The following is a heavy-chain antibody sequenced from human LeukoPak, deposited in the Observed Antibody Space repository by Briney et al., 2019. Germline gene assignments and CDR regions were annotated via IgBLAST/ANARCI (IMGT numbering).Heavy chain of an antibody. Sequence: KPSETLSLTCTVSGGSIYSGTYFWGWIRQPPGKGLEWIGSIYYSGTTNDNPSLKSRVTMSVDTSKNQFSLKVSSATAADRAVYYCGRVGEGHCSSTSCPAEGHFDHWGQGILVTVSS. CDR3: GRVGEGHCSSTSCPAEGHFDH. J-gene: IGHJ4*02. CDR2: IYYSGTT. V-gene: IGHV4-39*07. CDR1: GGSIYSGTYF. D-gene: IGHD2-2*01.